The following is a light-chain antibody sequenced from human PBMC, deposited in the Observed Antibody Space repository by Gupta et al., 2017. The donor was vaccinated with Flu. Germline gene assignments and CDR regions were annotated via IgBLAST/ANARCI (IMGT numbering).Light chain of an antibody. J-gene: IGLJ3*02. V-gene: IGLV3-25*03. CDR1: TDQY. CDR3: ESPDSSVTSLV. CDR2: KDT. Sequence: TDQYVFWYQQKSGQAPVLVIYKDTERPSGIPERFSGSSSGTTVTLTISGVQAADEADYYCESPDSSVTSLVFGGGTKLTVL.